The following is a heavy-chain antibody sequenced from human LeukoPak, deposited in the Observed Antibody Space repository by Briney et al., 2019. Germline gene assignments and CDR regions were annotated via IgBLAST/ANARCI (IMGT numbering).Heavy chain of an antibody. J-gene: IGHJ4*02. V-gene: IGHV1-18*01. D-gene: IGHD5-12*01. CDR2: ISSYNGNT. CDR3: ARDYGYGVTVMISDDY. Sequence: ASVKVSCKASGYTSNRYGITWVRQAPGQGLEWMGWISSYNGNTNYAQKLQGRVTMTTDTSTSTAYMELRSLRSDDTAMYYCARDYGYGVTVMISDDYWGQGTLVTVSS. CDR1: GYTSNRYG.